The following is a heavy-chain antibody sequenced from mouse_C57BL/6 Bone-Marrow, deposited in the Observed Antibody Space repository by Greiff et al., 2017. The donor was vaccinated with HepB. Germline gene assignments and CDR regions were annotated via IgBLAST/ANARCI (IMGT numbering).Heavy chain of an antibody. CDR3: ARYTDYGSSFYAMDY. CDR1: GFTFTDYY. V-gene: IGHV7-3*01. Sequence: EVMLVDSGGGLVQPGGSLSLSCAASGFTFTDYYMSWVRQPPGKALEWLGFIRNKANGYTTEYSASVKGRFTISRDNSQSILYLQMNALRAEDSATYYCARYTDYGSSFYAMDYWGQGTSVTVSS. J-gene: IGHJ4*01. D-gene: IGHD1-1*01. CDR2: IRNKANGYTT.